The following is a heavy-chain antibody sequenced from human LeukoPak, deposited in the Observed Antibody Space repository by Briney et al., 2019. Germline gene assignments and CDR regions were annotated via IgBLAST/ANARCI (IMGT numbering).Heavy chain of an antibody. J-gene: IGHJ6*02. CDR3: ARYPPGYYGMDV. CDR1: GYSFTTYW. Sequence: GESLKISCKGSGYSFTTYWIGWVRQMPGRTLEWIGIIYPGGSEVRYSPSLQGQVTISAGKSISTAYLQWSSLKASDNAIYYCARYPPGYYGMDVWGQGTTVTVSS. V-gene: IGHV5-51*01. CDR2: IYPGGSEV.